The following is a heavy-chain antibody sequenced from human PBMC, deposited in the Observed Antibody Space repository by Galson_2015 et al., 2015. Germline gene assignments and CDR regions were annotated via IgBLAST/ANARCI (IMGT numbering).Heavy chain of an antibody. D-gene: IGHD2-21*01. V-gene: IGHV3-23*01. CDR2: ISTSGGAT. CDR1: GFTFSNHA. CDR3: AIYYLVKSLTY. J-gene: IGHJ4*02. Sequence: SLRLSCAASGFTFSNHAMSWLRQAPGTGLEWVSSISTSGGATYYTDSVRGRFTISRDNSKNTLYLQMNSLRADDTAVYYCAIYYLVKSLTYWGQRTLFTVSS.